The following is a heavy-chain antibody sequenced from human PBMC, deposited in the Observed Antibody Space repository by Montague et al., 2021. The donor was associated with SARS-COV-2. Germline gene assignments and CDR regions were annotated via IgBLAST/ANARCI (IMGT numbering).Heavy chain of an antibody. J-gene: IGHJ5*02. CDR2: IHYSGST. Sequence: SETLSLTCTVSGDSISSSSYYWGWIRQPPGKGLEWIGSIHYSGSTYYNPSLKSRVTISVDTSKKHFSLKLSSVTAADTAVYFCAAQSSGGYCSSSSCYVWFDPWGQGTLVTVSS. V-gene: IGHV4-39*01. D-gene: IGHD2-2*01. CDR3: AAQSSGGYCSSSSCYVWFDP. CDR1: GDSISSSSYY.